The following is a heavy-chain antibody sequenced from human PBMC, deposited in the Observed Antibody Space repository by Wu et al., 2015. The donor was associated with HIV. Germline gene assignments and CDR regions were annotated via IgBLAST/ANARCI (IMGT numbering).Heavy chain of an antibody. CDR2: INPLFGTT. CDR1: GGTFSNYA. CDR3: AINTDSVATSLYSLGV. Sequence: QVQLMQSGAEVKKPGSSVKVSCKASGGTFSNYAISWVRQAPGQGLEWMGGINPLFGTTKHTQKFQDRVTFTTDESETTAYMELSSLRSEDSAVYYCAINTDSVATSLYSLGVWGQGTTVTVSS. D-gene: IGHD5-12*01. V-gene: IGHV1-69*05. J-gene: IGHJ6*02.